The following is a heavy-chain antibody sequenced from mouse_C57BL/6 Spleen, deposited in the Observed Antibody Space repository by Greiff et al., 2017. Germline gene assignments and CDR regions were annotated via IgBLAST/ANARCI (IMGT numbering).Heavy chain of an antibody. J-gene: IGHJ4*01. CDR3: ARGVYYGSSYWAMDY. D-gene: IGHD1-1*01. Sequence: QVQLQQPGAELVRPGTSVKLSCKASGYTFTSYWMHWVKQRPGQGLEWIGVIDPSDSYTNYNQKFKGKATLTVDTSSSTAYMQLSSLTSEDSAVYDCARGVYYGSSYWAMDYWGQGTSVTVSS. CDR2: IDPSDSYT. CDR1: GYTFTSYW. V-gene: IGHV1-59*01.